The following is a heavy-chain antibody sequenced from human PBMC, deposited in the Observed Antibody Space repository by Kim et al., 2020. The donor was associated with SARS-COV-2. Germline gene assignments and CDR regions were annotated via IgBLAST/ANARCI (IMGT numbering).Heavy chain of an antibody. CDR2: INPSGGST. D-gene: IGHD3-22*01. CDR1: GYTFTSYY. J-gene: IGHJ4*02. CDR3: ARRAALSFYYDSSGYYDY. V-gene: IGHV1-46*01. Sequence: ASVKVSCKASGYTFTSYYMHWVRQAPGQGLEWMGIINPSGGSTSYAQKFQGRVTMTRDTSTSTVYMELSSLRSEDTAVYYCARRAALSFYYDSSGYYDYWGQGTLVTVSS.